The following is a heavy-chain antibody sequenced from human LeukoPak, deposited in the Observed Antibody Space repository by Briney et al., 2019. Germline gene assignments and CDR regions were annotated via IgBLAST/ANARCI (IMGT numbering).Heavy chain of an antibody. V-gene: IGHV3-23*01. CDR1: GFTFSIYA. Sequence: GGSLRLSCAASGFTFSIYAMNWVRQAPGKGLEWVSSISANGGEAHYADSVKGRFTISRDNSKNTLYLQINNPRVEDTAVYYCAKRYYDFPLDYWGQGTLVTVSS. D-gene: IGHD3-3*01. J-gene: IGHJ4*02. CDR2: ISANGGEA. CDR3: AKRYYDFPLDY.